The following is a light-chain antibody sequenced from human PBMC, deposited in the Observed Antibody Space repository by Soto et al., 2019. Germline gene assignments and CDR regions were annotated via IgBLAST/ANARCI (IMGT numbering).Light chain of an antibody. Sequence: DIQMTQSPSSLSASVGDRVSITCRASQSISTYLNWYQQKPGMAPKVLIYAASRLQSGVPSRFSDSGSGTDFTLTISSLQPKDFATYYCHQTYANPWTFGHGTKVEIK. CDR2: AAS. J-gene: IGKJ1*01. CDR1: QSISTY. CDR3: HQTYANPWT. V-gene: IGKV1-39*01.